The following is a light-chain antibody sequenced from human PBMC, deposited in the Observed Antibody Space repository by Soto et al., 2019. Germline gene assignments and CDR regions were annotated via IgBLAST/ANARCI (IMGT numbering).Light chain of an antibody. CDR3: QQYDTFPWT. J-gene: IGKJ1*01. Sequence: DIQMTQSPSTLSASVGDRVTITCRASQSISSWLAWYQQKPGKAPKLVIYKASSLESGVPSRFSGSGSGTECTLTISSLQPDYFATYYCQQYDTFPWTFGQGTKVEIK. V-gene: IGKV1-5*03. CDR2: KAS. CDR1: QSISSW.